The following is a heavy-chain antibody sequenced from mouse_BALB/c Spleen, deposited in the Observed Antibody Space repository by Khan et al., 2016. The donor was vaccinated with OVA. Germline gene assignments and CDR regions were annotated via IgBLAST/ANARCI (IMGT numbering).Heavy chain of an antibody. J-gene: IGHJ4*01. D-gene: IGHD1-1*01. CDR2: ISYSGRT. Sequence: EVQLQESGPGLVKPSQSLSLTCTVTGYSITSNYAWNWIRQFPGNKLEWMGYISYSGRTSYIPSLKSRISITRDTSKNQFFLQLNSVTTEDTATYACARGNYYGYAMDYWGQGASVTVSS. CDR3: ARGNYYGYAMDY. CDR1: GYSITSNYA. V-gene: IGHV3-2*02.